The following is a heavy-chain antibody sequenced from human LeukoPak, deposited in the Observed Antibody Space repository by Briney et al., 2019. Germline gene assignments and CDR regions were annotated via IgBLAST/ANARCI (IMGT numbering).Heavy chain of an antibody. CDR3: AREGLSYCSSTSCPPDAFDI. D-gene: IGHD2-2*01. CDR1: GFTFSSYA. Sequence: GRSLRLSCAASGFTFSSYAMHWVSQAPGKGLDWVAVISYVGSNKYYADSVKGRLTISRDNSKNTLYLQMNSLRAEDTAVYYCAREGLSYCSSTSCPPDAFDIWGQGTMVTVSS. CDR2: ISYVGSNK. J-gene: IGHJ3*02. V-gene: IGHV3-30-3*01.